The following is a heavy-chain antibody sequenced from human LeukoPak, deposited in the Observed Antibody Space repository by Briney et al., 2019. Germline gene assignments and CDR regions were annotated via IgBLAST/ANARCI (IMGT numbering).Heavy chain of an antibody. J-gene: IGHJ6*02. CDR3: AKGHYYYYGMDV. CDR1: GYTFTSYV. CDR2: MNPNSGNT. V-gene: IGHV1-8*01. Sequence: GASVKVSRKASGYTFTSYVINWVRQATGQGLEWMGWMNPNSGNTGYAQKFQGRVTMTRNTSISTAYMELSSLRSEDTAVYYCAKGHYYYYGMDVWGQGTTVTVSS.